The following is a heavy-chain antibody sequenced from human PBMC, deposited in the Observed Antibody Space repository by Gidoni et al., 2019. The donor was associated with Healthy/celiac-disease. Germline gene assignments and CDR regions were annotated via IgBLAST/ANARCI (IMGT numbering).Heavy chain of an antibody. CDR1: GFTFSSYA. Sequence: EVQLLESGGGLVQPGGSLRLSCAASGFTFSSYAMSWVRKAPGKGLGLVSCISGSGGSTYYADSVKGRFTISRDNSKNTLYLQMNSLRAEDTAVYYCAKPLVDGYYYGMDVWGQGTTVTVSS. CDR3: AKPLVDGYYYGMDV. V-gene: IGHV3-23*01. D-gene: IGHD2-2*01. CDR2: ISGSGGST. J-gene: IGHJ6*02.